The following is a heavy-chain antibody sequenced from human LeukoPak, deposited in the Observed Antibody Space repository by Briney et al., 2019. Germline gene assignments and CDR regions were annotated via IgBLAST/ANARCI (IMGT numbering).Heavy chain of an antibody. J-gene: IGHJ3*02. CDR3: ARDLAVAVERAAFDI. CDR2: VNAGNGNT. D-gene: IGHD6-19*01. V-gene: IGHV1-3*01. Sequence: GASVKVSCKASGYTFTSYAMHWVRQAPGQRLEWMGWVNAGNGNTKYSQKFQGRVTITRDTSASTAYMELSSLRSEDTAVYYCARDLAVAVERAAFDIWGQGTMVTVSS. CDR1: GYTFTSYA.